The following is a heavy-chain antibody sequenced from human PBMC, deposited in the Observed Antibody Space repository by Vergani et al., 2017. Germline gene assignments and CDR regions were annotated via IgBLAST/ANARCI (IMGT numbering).Heavy chain of an antibody. CDR3: AREGTGTARNWFDP. CDR1: GFTFSSYG. J-gene: IGHJ5*02. D-gene: IGHD1-7*01. CDR2: IWYDGSNK. Sequence: QVQLVESGGGVVQPGRSLRLSCAASGFTFSSYGMHWVRQAPGKGLEWVAVIWYDGSNKYYADSVKGRFTISRDNSKNTQYLQMNSLRAEDTAVYYCAREGTGTARNWFDPWGQGTLVTVSS. V-gene: IGHV3-33*01.